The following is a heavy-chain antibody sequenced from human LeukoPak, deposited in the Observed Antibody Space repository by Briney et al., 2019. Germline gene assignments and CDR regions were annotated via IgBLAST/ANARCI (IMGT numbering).Heavy chain of an antibody. CDR1: GFTFSSYG. CDR2: IRYDGSNK. Sequence: GGSLRLSCAASGFTFSSYGMHWVRQAPGKGLEWVAFIRYDGSNKYYADSVKGRFTISRDNSKNTLYLQMNSLRAEDTAIYYCARDDSFYGSGSYYTPHAGWFDPWGQGTLVTVSS. V-gene: IGHV3-30*02. D-gene: IGHD3-10*01. CDR3: ARDDSFYGSGSYYTPHAGWFDP. J-gene: IGHJ5*02.